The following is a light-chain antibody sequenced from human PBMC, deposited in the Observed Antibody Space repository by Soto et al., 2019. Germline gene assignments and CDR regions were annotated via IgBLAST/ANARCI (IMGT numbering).Light chain of an antibody. CDR1: SSNIGRNH. J-gene: IGLJ3*02. Sequence: QSGLTQPPSASATPGQRIAISCSGSSSNIGRNHVYWYQQVPGTAPKLLIYRTNQRPSGVPDRFSGSSSGTSASLAISGLRSEDEADYYCSAWDDSLSGPVFGGGTKVTVL. CDR2: RTN. V-gene: IGLV1-47*01. CDR3: SAWDDSLSGPV.